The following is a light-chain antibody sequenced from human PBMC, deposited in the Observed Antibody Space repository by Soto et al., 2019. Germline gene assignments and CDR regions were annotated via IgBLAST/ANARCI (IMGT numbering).Light chain of an antibody. V-gene: IGKV3-11*01. Sequence: EIVLTQSPATLSLSPGERATLSCRASQSVSIYLAWYQQKPGQAPRLLIYDASNRATGIPARFSGSGSGTDFTLTISSLEPEDFAVYYCQQRSDWLTFGGGTKVDIK. CDR1: QSVSIY. J-gene: IGKJ4*01. CDR3: QQRSDWLT. CDR2: DAS.